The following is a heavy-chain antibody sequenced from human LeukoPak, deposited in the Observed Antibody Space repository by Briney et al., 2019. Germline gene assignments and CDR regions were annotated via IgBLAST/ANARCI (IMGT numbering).Heavy chain of an antibody. CDR3: ARDPTTVVTLPYYFDD. CDR1: GGSFTGSH. J-gene: IGHJ4*02. V-gene: IGHV4-34*01. D-gene: IGHD4-23*01. CDR2: INHSGNT. Sequence: SETLSLTCAVSGGSFTGSHWNWMRQPPGKGLEWIGEINHSGNTNYNPSLKSRVTISVDTSKNQFSLKLRSVTAADTAVYYCARDPTTVVTLPYYFDDWGQGTLVTVSS.